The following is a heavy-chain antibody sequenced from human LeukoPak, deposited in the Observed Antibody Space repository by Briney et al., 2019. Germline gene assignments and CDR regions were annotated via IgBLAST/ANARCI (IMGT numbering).Heavy chain of an antibody. V-gene: IGHV3-73*01. D-gene: IGHD3-22*01. J-gene: IGHJ4*02. Sequence: GGSLRLSCAASGFDFSDSAMHWVRQASGKGLEWVGRIRSKANTYATAYSASVKGRFTISRDDSKSTAYLQMDSLKAEDTAMYYCVGLLDGSGYYYEAFAYWGQGALVTVSS. CDR3: VGLLDGSGYYYEAFAY. CDR1: GFDFSDSA. CDR2: IRSKANTYAT.